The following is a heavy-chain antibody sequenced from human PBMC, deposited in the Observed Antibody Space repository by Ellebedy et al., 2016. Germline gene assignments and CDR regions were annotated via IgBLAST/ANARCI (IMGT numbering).Heavy chain of an antibody. CDR1: GYTFTSYA. CDR2: INTNTGNP. CDR3: ARDDGGSYYGGFRWFDP. V-gene: IGHV7-4-1*02. J-gene: IGHJ5*02. Sequence: ASVKVSCKASGYTFTSYAMNWVRQAPGQGLEWMGWINTNTGNPTYAQGFTGRFVFSLDTSVSTAYLQISSLKAEDTAVYYCARDDGGSYYGGFRWFDPWGQGTLVTVSS. D-gene: IGHD1-26*01.